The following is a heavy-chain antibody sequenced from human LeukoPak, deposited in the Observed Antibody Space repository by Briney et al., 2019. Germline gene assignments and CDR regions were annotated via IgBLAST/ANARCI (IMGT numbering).Heavy chain of an antibody. CDR3: ASLLYSNPPFDY. V-gene: IGHV4-38-2*01. CDR2: IYHSGST. D-gene: IGHD4-11*01. CDR1: GYSISSGCY. Sequence: SETLSLTCAVSGYSISSGCYWGWIRQPPGKGLEWIGSIYHSGSTYYNPSLKSRVTISVDTSKNQFSLKLSSVTAADTAVYYCASLLYSNPPFDYWGQGTLVTVSS. J-gene: IGHJ4*02.